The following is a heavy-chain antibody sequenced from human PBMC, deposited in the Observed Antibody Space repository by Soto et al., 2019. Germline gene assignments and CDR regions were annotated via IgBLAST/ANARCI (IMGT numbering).Heavy chain of an antibody. V-gene: IGHV4-39*01. D-gene: IGHD2-2*01. CDR2: FYYSGST. CDR1: GDSIITNSYS. Sequence: SETLFLTCTVSGDSIITNSYSWVLIRQPPGQGLEWIGLFYYSGSTHYNPSLKSRLTVSVDTSKNQFSLKVSSVTAADTAVYYCVILQGYFITTCCYGQYAMSVWGQGTTVIVSS. J-gene: IGHJ6*02. CDR3: VILQGYFITTCCYGQYAMSV.